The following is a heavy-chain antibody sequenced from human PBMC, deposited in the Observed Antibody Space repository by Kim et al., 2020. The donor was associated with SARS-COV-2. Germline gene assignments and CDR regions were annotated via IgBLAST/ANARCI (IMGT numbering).Heavy chain of an antibody. Sequence: VKGRLTIARDNSKNELYLQMNGLRAEDTAVYYCAKDRSALYVWGSDSGRDVWGQGTTVTVSS. V-gene: IGHV3-33*06. D-gene: IGHD3-16*01. J-gene: IGHJ6*02. CDR3: AKDRSALYVWGSDSGRDV.